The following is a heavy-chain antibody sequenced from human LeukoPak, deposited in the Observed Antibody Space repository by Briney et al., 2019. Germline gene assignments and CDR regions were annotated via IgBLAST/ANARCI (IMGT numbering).Heavy chain of an antibody. J-gene: IGHJ4*02. CDR1: GYTFTSYY. CDR3: TTGLRLLILLDY. Sequence: ASVKVSCKASGYTFTSYYIHWVRQAPGQGLEWMGIINPRSSSTTYAQKFQGRVTMTRDTSTSTVYMEVRSLKTEDTAVYYCTTGLRLLILLDYWGQGTLVTVSS. V-gene: IGHV1-46*01. D-gene: IGHD4-17*01. CDR2: INPRSSST.